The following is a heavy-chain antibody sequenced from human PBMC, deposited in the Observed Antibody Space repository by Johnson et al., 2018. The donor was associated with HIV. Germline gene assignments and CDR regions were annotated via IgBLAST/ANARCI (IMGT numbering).Heavy chain of an antibody. Sequence: VQLVESGGGLVQPGGSLRLSCAASGFTVSSNYMSWVRQAPGKGLEWVAIISYDGSNQYYADSVKGRFIISRDNAKNSLYLQMNSLRAEDTAVYYCATLNGHAFDIWGQGTMVTVSS. CDR3: ATLNGHAFDI. CDR1: GFTVSSNY. CDR2: ISYDGSNQ. V-gene: IGHV3-30-3*01. J-gene: IGHJ3*02.